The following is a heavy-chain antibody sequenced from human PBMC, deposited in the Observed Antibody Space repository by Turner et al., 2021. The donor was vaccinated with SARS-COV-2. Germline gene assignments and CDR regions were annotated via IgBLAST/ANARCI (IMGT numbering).Heavy chain of an antibody. Sequence: EVQLLESGGGLVQPGGSLRLSCASSGFTFSSYAMSWVRQVTGKGLEWVSAISGKGGSTYYQDSVKGRFTISRDNSKNTLYLQMNSLRAEDTAVYYCAKAHGYSYGGVDYYYYYGMDVWGQGTTVTVSS. CDR1: GFTFSSYA. J-gene: IGHJ6*02. CDR2: ISGKGGST. D-gene: IGHD5-18*01. CDR3: AKAHGYSYGGVDYYYYYGMDV. V-gene: IGHV3-23*01.